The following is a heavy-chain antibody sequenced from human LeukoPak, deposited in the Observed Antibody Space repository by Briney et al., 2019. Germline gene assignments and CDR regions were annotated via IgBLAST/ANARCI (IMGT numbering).Heavy chain of an antibody. J-gene: IGHJ4*02. CDR2: ISGSGGST. V-gene: IGHV3-23*01. CDR3: AKATYPRIAAAGTAFDY. CDR1: GITLSNYG. Sequence: GGSLRLSCVVSGITLSNYGMSWVRQAPGKGLEWVSGISGSGGSTYYADSVKGRFTISRDNSKNTLYLQMNSLRAEDTAVYYCAKATYPRIAAAGTAFDYWGQGTLVTVSS. D-gene: IGHD6-13*01.